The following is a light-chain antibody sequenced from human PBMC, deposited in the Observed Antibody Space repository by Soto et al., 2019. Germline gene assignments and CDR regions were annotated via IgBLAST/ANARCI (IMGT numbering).Light chain of an antibody. CDR3: QQYNDWPIT. J-gene: IGKJ5*01. CDR2: AAS. Sequence: EIVMTQSPATLSVSPGERATLSCRAAQSIGSLLAWYQHSSGQAPRLLIYAASTRATAIPARFTGSGSGTEFTLTIGSLQSEDFAVYYCQQYNDWPITFGPGTRLEI. V-gene: IGKV3-15*01. CDR1: QSIGSL.